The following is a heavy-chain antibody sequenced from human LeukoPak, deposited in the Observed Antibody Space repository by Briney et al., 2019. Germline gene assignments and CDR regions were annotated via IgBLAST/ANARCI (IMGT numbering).Heavy chain of an antibody. Sequence: GGSLRLSCAASGFTFSSYWMHWVRQAPGKGLVWVSRINTDGSITSYADSVRGRFTISRDNAKNTLYLQMNSLRVEDTAVYYCASTGNYWRGYWGQGTLVTVSS. D-gene: IGHD3-10*01. CDR3: ASTGNYWRGY. CDR2: INTDGSIT. V-gene: IGHV3-74*01. CDR1: GFTFSSYW. J-gene: IGHJ4*02.